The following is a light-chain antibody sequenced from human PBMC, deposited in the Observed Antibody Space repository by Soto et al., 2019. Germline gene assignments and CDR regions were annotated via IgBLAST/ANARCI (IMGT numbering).Light chain of an antibody. J-gene: IGKJ1*01. CDR1: QSVSSSY. V-gene: IGKV3D-20*02. Sequence: EIVLTPSPGTISLSPGERATLSCRASQSVSSSYLAWYQQKPGQAPRLLIYDASNRATGIPARFSGSGSGTDFTLTISSLEPEDFAVYYCQQRSNWGPWTFGQGTKVDIK. CDR3: QQRSNWGPWT. CDR2: DAS.